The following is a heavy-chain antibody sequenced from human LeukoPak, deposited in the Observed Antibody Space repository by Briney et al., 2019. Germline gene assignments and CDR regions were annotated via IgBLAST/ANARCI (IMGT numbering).Heavy chain of an antibody. CDR1: GFTFRSYE. J-gene: IGHJ4*02. CDR3: ARDDSWAFDY. D-gene: IGHD2-21*02. CDR2: IRTSSGGI. Sequence: GGSLRLSCAGSGFTFRSYEMNWVRQAPGKGLEWVAYIRTSSGGIYYADSVKGRFTISTDTAKNSLYLEMNNLRDGDTAVYYCARDDSWAFDYWGQGTLVTVSS. V-gene: IGHV3-48*02.